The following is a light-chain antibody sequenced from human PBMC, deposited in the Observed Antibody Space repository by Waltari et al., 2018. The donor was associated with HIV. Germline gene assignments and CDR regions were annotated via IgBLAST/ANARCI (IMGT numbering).Light chain of an antibody. CDR1: TPNVGKNY. CDR3: GTWDSSVSAGV. CDR2: DNN. Sequence: QSVLTQPPSVSAAPGQKVTISCSGSTPNVGKNYVSWNHQFPETSPKLIIYDNNKRPSGSPDRFSGSESGTSATLTITGLQTGDEADYYCGTWDSSVSAGVFGGGSKLTVL. J-gene: IGLJ3*02. V-gene: IGLV1-51*01.